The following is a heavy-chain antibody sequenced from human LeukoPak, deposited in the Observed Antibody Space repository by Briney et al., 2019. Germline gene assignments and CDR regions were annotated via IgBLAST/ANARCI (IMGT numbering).Heavy chain of an antibody. CDR1: GGSISSYY. CDR2: IYYSGST. CDR3: ARDRGFYGDYVNGMDV. V-gene: IGHV4-59*01. J-gene: IGHJ6*02. Sequence: SETLSLTCTVSGGSISSYYWSWIRQPPGKGLEWIGYIYYSGSTNYNPSLKSRVTISVDTSKNQFSLKLSSVTAADTAVYYCARDRGFYGDYVNGMDVWGQGTTVTASS. D-gene: IGHD4-17*01.